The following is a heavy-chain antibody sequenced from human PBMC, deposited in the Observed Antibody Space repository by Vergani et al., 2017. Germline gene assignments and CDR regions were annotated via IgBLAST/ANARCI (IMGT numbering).Heavy chain of an antibody. CDR2: ISGSGGST. J-gene: IGHJ6*02. Sequence: EVQLLESGGGLVQPGGSLRLSCAASGFTFSSYAMSWVRQAPGKGLEWVSAISGSGGSTYYADSVKGRFTISRDNAKNTLYLQMNSLRAEDTAVYYCAKDQRGVIGCMDVWGQGTTVTVSS. V-gene: IGHV3-23*01. CDR1: GFTFSSYA. D-gene: IGHD2-21*01. CDR3: AKDQRGVIGCMDV.